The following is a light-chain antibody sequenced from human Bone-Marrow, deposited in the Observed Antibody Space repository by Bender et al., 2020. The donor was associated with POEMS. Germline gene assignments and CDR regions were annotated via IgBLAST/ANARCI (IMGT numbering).Light chain of an antibody. CDR2: EVS. CDR3: CSYANGDTVVI. Sequence: QSALTQPASVSGSPGQSITISCSGTSSDYVSWYQHNPGKAPKLVIFEVSQRPSGVPDRFSGSKSGNTASLTVSGLQADDEADYYCCSYANGDTVVIFGGGSKLTVL. J-gene: IGLJ2*01. V-gene: IGLV2-8*01. CDR1: SSDY.